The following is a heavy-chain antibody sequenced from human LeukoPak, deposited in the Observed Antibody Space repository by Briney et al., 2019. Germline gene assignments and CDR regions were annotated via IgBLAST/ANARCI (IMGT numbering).Heavy chain of an antibody. V-gene: IGHV1-58*01. CDR2: IVVGSGNT. J-gene: IGHJ4*02. CDR1: GFTFTSSA. CDR3: AADQYSGYDSFGY. D-gene: IGHD5-12*01. Sequence: SVKVSCKASGFTFTSSAVQWVRQARGQRLEGIGWIVVGSGNTNYAQKFQERVTITRDMSTSTAYMELSSLRSEDTAVYYCAADQYSGYDSFGYWGQGTLVTVSS.